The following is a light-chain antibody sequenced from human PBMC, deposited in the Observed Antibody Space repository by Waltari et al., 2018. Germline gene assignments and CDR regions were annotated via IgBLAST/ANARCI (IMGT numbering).Light chain of an antibody. CDR2: YAS. J-gene: IGKJ5*01. CDR1: QSISGW. Sequence: DIQMTQSPSTLSASVGGRVTITCRASQSISGWLAWYQQKPGKAPKLLISYASNLESGVPSRFSGCGSGTDFTLTISSLQPEDFATYYCQQYNTFPITFGQGTRLDIK. V-gene: IGKV1-5*01. CDR3: QQYNTFPIT.